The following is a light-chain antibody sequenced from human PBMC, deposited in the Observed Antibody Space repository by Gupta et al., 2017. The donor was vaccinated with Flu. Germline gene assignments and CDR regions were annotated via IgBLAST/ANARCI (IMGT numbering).Light chain of an antibody. CDR1: SGRIASHS. Sequence: NFMLTQPHSVSESPGKTVTISCTRSSGRIASHSVQWSQQLPASSTTTVIYEDNQRPSGVPGRVSGAIDSASTTASLTISGLKTEDEADYYCQSSESSSRVAFGGGTKLTVL. V-gene: IGLV6-57*01. CDR2: EDN. CDR3: QSSESSSRVA. J-gene: IGLJ2*01.